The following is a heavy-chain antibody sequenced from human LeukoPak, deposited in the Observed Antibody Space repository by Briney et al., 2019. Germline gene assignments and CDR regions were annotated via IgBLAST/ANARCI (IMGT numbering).Heavy chain of an antibody. J-gene: IGHJ6*02. D-gene: IGHD6-13*01. CDR1: GYTFTGYY. V-gene: IGHV1-8*02. CDR2: INPNSGNT. CDR3: ARKESSSWYFGDPYYYYGMDV. Sequence: ASVKVSCKASGYTFTGYYMHWVRQAPGQGLEWMGWINPNSGNTGYAQKFQGRVTMTRNTSISTAYMELSSLRSEDTAVFYCARKESSSWYFGDPYYYYGMDVWGQGTTVTVSS.